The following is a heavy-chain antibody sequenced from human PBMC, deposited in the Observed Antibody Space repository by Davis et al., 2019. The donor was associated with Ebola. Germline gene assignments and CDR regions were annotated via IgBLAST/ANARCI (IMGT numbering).Heavy chain of an antibody. Sequence: PGGSLRLSCAASGFTVSSNYMSWVRQAPGKGLVWVSRIYTDGSGTSYADSVKGRFTISRDNAKNTLYLQMNSLRAEDTAVYYCARVKIGYSLRWFDPWGQGTLVTVSS. CDR1: GFTVSSNY. V-gene: IGHV3-74*01. D-gene: IGHD5-18*01. J-gene: IGHJ5*02. CDR2: IYTDGSGT. CDR3: ARVKIGYSLRWFDP.